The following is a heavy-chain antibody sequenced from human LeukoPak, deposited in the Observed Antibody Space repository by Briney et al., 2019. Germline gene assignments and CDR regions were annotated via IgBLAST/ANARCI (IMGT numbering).Heavy chain of an antibody. CDR1: GYTLTEIS. Sequence: ASVKVSCKVSGYTLTEISLHWVRQAPGKGLEWMGGFDREDGETMYAQKFQGRVTMTEDTSTDTAFMELSSLRSEDTAVYYCAIAGYSYGAFDYWGQGTLVIVSS. CDR2: FDREDGET. J-gene: IGHJ4*02. CDR3: AIAGYSYGAFDY. V-gene: IGHV1-24*01. D-gene: IGHD5-18*01.